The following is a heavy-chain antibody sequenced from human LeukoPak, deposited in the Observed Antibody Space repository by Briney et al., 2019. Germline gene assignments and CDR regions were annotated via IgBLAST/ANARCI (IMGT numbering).Heavy chain of an antibody. CDR1: GFTLSSYT. CDR2: ITTGDGNT. D-gene: IGHD7-27*01. CDR3: AKDGGLWVSAHWGDS. Sequence: GRSLRLSCTASGFTLSSYTMTWVRQPPGKGLKWVSTITTGDGNTYYADSVKGRFTVSRDDSKNTLYLQMNSLRAEDTAVYYCAKDGGLWVSAHWGDSWGRGTLVTVSS. V-gene: IGHV3-23*01. J-gene: IGHJ4*02.